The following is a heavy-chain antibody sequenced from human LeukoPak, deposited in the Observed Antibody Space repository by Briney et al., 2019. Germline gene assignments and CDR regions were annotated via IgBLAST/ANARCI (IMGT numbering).Heavy chain of an antibody. J-gene: IGHJ4*02. CDR2: IMQDGSEK. CDR1: GFTFSSYW. D-gene: IGHD5/OR15-5a*01. CDR3: ARENWVYDGSLDY. V-gene: IGHV3-7*01. Sequence: GGSLRLSCAASGFTFSSYWMSWVRQAPGKWLEWVANIMQDGSEKHYVDSVKGRFTISRDNAKSSLYLQMNSLRAEDTAVYFCARENWVYDGSLDYWGQGTLVTVSS.